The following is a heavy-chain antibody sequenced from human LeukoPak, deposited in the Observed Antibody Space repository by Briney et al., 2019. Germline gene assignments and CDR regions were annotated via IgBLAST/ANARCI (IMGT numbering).Heavy chain of an antibody. Sequence: GASVTVSCKASGGTFSSYAISWVRQAPGQGLEWMGGIIPIFGTANYAQKFQGRVTITADESTSTAYMELSSLRSEDTAVYYCARAGRGVAAAGIGYWGQGTLVTVSS. V-gene: IGHV1-69*13. CDR3: ARAGRGVAAAGIGY. CDR2: IIPIFGTA. J-gene: IGHJ4*02. D-gene: IGHD6-13*01. CDR1: GGTFSSYA.